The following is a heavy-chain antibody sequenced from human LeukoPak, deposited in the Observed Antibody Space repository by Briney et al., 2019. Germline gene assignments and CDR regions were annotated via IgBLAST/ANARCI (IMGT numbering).Heavy chain of an antibody. V-gene: IGHV3-30*02. J-gene: IGHJ4*02. CDR1: GFIFSNYA. CDR3: ANDRPSPKYYFDY. CDR2: IRFDGSDR. Sequence: PGGSLRLSCAASGFIFSNYAMHWVRQPPGKGLEWVAFIRFDGSDRYYADSVKGRFTISRDNSNNTLYLQMNSLRTEDTGVYHCANDRPSPKYYFDYWGQGALVTVSS.